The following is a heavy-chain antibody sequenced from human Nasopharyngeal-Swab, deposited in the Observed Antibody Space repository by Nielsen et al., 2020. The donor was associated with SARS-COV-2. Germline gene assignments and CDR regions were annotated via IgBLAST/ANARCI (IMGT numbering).Heavy chain of an antibody. D-gene: IGHD4-23*01. CDR3: ACPFGGNGEGVFDY. CDR1: GDTFTNSA. CDR2: IVPALGLP. V-gene: IGHV1-69*10. J-gene: IGHJ4*02. Sequence: SVKVSCKTSGDTFTNSAISWVRQAPGQGLEWMGGIVPALGLPNYAQKFRGRVTISADRSTTTSYLELSSLRSEDMAIYYCACPFGGNGEGVFDYWGQGTLVTVSS.